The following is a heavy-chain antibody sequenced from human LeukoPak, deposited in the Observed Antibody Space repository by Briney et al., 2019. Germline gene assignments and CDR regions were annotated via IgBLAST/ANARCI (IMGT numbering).Heavy chain of an antibody. CDR2: ISSSGSTI. J-gene: IGHJ3*01. CDR3: ARDSIVVVPAANDAFDV. V-gene: IGHV3-11*01. CDR1: GFTFSDYY. Sequence: GGSLRLSCAASGFTFSDYYMSWIRQAPGKGLEWVSYISSSGSTIYYADSVKGRFTISRDNAKNSLYLQMNCLRAEDTAVYYCARDSIVVVPAANDAFDVWGQGTMVIVSS. D-gene: IGHD2-2*01.